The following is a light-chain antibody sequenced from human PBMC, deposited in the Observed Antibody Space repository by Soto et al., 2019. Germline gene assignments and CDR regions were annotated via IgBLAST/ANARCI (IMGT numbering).Light chain of an antibody. Sequence: DIVMTQSPLSLPVTPGEAASISCRSSQSLLHKNGNNYFNWYLQKPGQPPQLLIYMASKRASGVPDSFSGSGSGKYFKLKISRVEDEDAGVYYCMQALQTHRTFGQGTKV. CDR2: MAS. J-gene: IGKJ1*01. CDR1: QSLLHKNGNNY. V-gene: IGKV2-28*01. CDR3: MQALQTHRT.